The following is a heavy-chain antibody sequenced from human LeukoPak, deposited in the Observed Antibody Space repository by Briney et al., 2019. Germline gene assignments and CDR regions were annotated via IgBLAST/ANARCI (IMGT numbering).Heavy chain of an antibody. Sequence: ASAKVSCKASGYTFTGYYMHWVRQAPGQGLEWMGWINPNSGGTNYAQKFQGRVTMTRDTSISTAYMELSRLRSDDTAVYYCARGLDYYGSGSSYYYYYYGMDVWGQGTTVTVSS. CDR1: GYTFTGYY. CDR2: INPNSGGT. V-gene: IGHV1-2*02. D-gene: IGHD3-10*01. CDR3: ARGLDYYGSGSSYYYYYYGMDV. J-gene: IGHJ6*02.